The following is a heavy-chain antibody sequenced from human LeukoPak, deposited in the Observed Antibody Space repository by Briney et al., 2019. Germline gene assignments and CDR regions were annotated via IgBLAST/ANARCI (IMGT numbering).Heavy chain of an antibody. Sequence: SQTLSLTCTVSGGSISSGGYYWSWIRQPPGKGLEWIGYIYHSGSTYYNPSLKSRVTISVDRSKNQFSLKLSSVTAADTAVYYCARETAEASHSWPVTWYWGQGTLVTVSS. CDR2: IYHSGST. CDR3: ARETAEASHSWPVTWY. V-gene: IGHV4-30-2*01. CDR1: GGSISSGGYY. D-gene: IGHD2-21*02. J-gene: IGHJ4*02.